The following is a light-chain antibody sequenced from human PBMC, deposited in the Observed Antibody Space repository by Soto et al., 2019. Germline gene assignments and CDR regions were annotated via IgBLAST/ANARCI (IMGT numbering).Light chain of an antibody. J-gene: IGKJ4*01. V-gene: IGKV3-15*01. Sequence: EIVMTQSPATLPVSPGERATLSCRASQSVSSNLAWYQQKPGQAPRFLIYGASTRATGIPARFSGSGSGTEFTLTNSSLQSEVFAVYYCQQYDNWPLTFGGGTKVEIK. CDR3: QQYDNWPLT. CDR2: GAS. CDR1: QSVSSN.